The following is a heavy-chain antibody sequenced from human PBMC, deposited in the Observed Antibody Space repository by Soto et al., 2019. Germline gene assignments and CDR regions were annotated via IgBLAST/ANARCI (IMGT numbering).Heavy chain of an antibody. J-gene: IGHJ4*02. V-gene: IGHV3-7*05. CDR1: GFTFSDYW. Sequence: EVQLVESGGGLVQPGGSLRRSCAASGFTFSDYWMSWVRQAPGKGLECVANIKRDGSEKYYVDPVKGRFTISRDNAKNSLYLQMNSLRAEDTAVYYCATSMGRGGNDYWGQGTLVTVSS. D-gene: IGHD3-10*01. CDR2: IKRDGSEK. CDR3: ATSMGRGGNDY.